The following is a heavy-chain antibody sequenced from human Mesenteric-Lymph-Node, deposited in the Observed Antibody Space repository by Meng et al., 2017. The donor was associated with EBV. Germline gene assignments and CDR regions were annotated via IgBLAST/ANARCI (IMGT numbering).Heavy chain of an antibody. J-gene: IGHJ5*02. CDR1: GGSVSSGGHS. CDR3: ARGFGDNNNWFGP. CDR2: IYHTGST. V-gene: IGHV4-30-2*01. Sequence: QWQLQGSGSGLVKPSQTLSLTCAVSGGSVSSGGHSWSWIRQPPGKGLEWIGYIYHTGSTYYNPSLKSRVTISIDTSKNQFSLKLSSVTAADTAVYFCARGFGDNNNWFGPWGQGTLVTVSS. D-gene: IGHD4-17*01.